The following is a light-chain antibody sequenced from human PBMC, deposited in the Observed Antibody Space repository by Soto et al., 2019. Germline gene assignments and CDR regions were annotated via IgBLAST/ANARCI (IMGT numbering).Light chain of an antibody. CDR1: QSVSSNY. Sequence: IVLTQSPGTLSLSPGERVTLSCRASQSVSSNYLAWYQHKPGQAPRLLIYGASSRATGIPDRFSGSGSGIDFTLTISRLEPEDFAVYYCQQYGSSPRTFGQGTNVEIK. CDR3: QQYGSSPRT. J-gene: IGKJ1*01. CDR2: GAS. V-gene: IGKV3-20*01.